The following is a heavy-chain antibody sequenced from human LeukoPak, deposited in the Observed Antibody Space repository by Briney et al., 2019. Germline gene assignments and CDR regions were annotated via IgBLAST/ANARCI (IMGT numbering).Heavy chain of an antibody. CDR1: RGSISCYY. Sequence: SETLSLTFTVHRGSISCYYWSWIRQPPGKGLEWIGYNYTSGSTNYNPTLKSRVTISVDTSKNQFSLKLLSVTAADTAVYYCARHLISIAEAGNDAFDICGEGTMVTVSS. V-gene: IGHV4-4*09. CDR3: ARHLISIAEAGNDAFDI. CDR2: NYTSGST. D-gene: IGHD6-19*01. J-gene: IGHJ3*02.